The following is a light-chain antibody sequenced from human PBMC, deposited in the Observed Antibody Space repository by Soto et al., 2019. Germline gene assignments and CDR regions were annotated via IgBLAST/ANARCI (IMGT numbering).Light chain of an antibody. Sequence: QSGLTQPASVSRSPGQSITISCTGTSSDVGGYNYVSWYQQHPGKAPKLMIYEVSNRLSGVSNRFSGSKSGNTASLTISGLQAEDEADYYCSSYTRSSTWVFGGGTKVTVL. CDR2: EVS. CDR1: SSDVGGYNY. CDR3: SSYTRSSTWV. J-gene: IGLJ3*02. V-gene: IGLV2-14*01.